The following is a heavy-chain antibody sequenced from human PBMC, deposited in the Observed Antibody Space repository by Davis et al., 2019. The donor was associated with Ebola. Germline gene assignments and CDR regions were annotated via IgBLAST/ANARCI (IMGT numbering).Heavy chain of an antibody. CDR2: IWYSGNEK. V-gene: IGHV3-33*01. CDR3: ARDRRPASGWYGRNGMDV. Sequence: GESLKISCAASGFTFSSYGMHWVRQAPGKGLEWVGIIWYSGNEKYYGDSVRGRFTISRDNSKNTLYLQMNSLRAEDTAVYYCARDRRPASGWYGRNGMDVWGKGTTVTVSS. J-gene: IGHJ6*04. D-gene: IGHD6-19*01. CDR1: GFTFSSYG.